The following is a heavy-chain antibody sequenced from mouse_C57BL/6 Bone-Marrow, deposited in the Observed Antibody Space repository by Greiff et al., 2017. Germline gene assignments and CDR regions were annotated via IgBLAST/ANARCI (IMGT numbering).Heavy chain of an antibody. CDR2: IDPEDGEN. Sequence: EVKLMESGAELVKPGASVKLSCTASGFNIKDYYMHWVKQRTEQGLEWIGRIDPEDGENKYAPKFQGKATITADTSSNTAYLQLSSLTSEDTAVYYCARSGLRYYFDYWGQGTTLTVSS. V-gene: IGHV14-2*01. CDR1: GFNIKDYY. D-gene: IGHD1-1*01. CDR3: ARSGLRYYFDY. J-gene: IGHJ2*01.